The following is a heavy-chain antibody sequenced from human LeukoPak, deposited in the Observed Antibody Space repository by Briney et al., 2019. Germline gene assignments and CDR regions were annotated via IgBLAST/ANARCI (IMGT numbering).Heavy chain of an antibody. J-gene: IGHJ5*02. V-gene: IGHV4-59*01. CDR2: IYYTGST. CDR3: ARGGNYWPQWWFDP. CDR1: GGSFSTYY. D-gene: IGHD1-26*01. Sequence: SETLSLTCTVSGGSFSTYYWSWIRQPPGKGLEWIGYIYYTGSTSYNPSLNSRFTMSLVASKNQFSLELNSVTPADTAVYYCARGGNYWPQWWFDPWGRGTLVSVSS.